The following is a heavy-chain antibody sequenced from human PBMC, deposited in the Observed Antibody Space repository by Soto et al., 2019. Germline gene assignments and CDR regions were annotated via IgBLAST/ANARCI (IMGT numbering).Heavy chain of an antibody. CDR2: INAGYGNT. D-gene: IGHD7-27*01. Sequence: ASVKVSCKASGYTFSSYAMHWVRQAPGQRLEWMGWINAGYGNTKSSQKFQDRATISRDTSASTAYMELTSLRSEDTAVYYCARDTGDGTFDFWGQGTLVTVSS. CDR1: GYTFSSYA. V-gene: IGHV1-3*01. J-gene: IGHJ4*02. CDR3: ARDTGDGTFDF.